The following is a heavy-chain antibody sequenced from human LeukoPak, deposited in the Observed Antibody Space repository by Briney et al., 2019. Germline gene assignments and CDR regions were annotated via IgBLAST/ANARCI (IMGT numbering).Heavy chain of an antibody. CDR1: GFTFRSHD. V-gene: IGHV3-30-3*01. Sequence: GGSLRLSCAASGFTFRSHDMSWVRQAPGKGLEWISFISNEGRNKYHAESVKGRLTISRDNSKNTLSLQMNSLRVEDTAMYYCARDLSEKFSIDYWGQGALVTVSS. D-gene: IGHD3-3*01. CDR2: ISNEGRNK. J-gene: IGHJ4*02. CDR3: ARDLSEKFSIDY.